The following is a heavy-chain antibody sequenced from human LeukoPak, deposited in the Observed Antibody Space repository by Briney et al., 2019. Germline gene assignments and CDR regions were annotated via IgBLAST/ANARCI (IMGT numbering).Heavy chain of an antibody. CDR1: GGTFSSYA. Sequence: GASVKVSCKASGGTFSSYAISWVRQAPGQGLEWMGGIIPIFGTANYAQKFQGRVTITADESTSTAYMELSSLRSEDTAVYYCARVATITSLWSLGYWGQGTLVTVSS. D-gene: IGHD5-24*01. V-gene: IGHV1-69*13. J-gene: IGHJ4*02. CDR2: IIPIFGTA. CDR3: ARVATITSLWSLGY.